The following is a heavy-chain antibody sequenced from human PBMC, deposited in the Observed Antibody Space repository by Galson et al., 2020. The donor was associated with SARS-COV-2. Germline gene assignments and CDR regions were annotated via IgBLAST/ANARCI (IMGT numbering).Heavy chain of an antibody. CDR1: GFTFSSHA. V-gene: IGHV3-33*01. Sequence: GESLKISCAASGFTFSSHAIHWVRQAPGKGLEWVAQIFYDGSDKYYRDSVKGRFTIYRDSSKNTVFLQMNNLRADDTAVYYCARDGQSNSGGAFDYWGQGTLVTVSS. CDR3: ARDGQSNSGGAFDY. D-gene: IGHD5-12*01. J-gene: IGHJ4*02. CDR2: IFYDGSDK.